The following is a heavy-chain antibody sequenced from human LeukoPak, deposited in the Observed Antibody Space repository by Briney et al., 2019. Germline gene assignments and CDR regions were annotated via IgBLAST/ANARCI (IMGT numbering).Heavy chain of an antibody. CDR3: ARGGYSGYDPVGDAFDI. CDR2: IYSGGST. V-gene: IGHV3-66*01. Sequence: GGSLRLSCAASGFTVSSNYMSWVRQAPGKGLEWVSVIYSGGSTYYADSVKGRFTISRDNSKNTLYLQMNSLRAEDTAVYYCARGGYSGYDPVGDAFDIWGRGTMVTVSS. D-gene: IGHD5-12*01. J-gene: IGHJ3*02. CDR1: GFTVSSNY.